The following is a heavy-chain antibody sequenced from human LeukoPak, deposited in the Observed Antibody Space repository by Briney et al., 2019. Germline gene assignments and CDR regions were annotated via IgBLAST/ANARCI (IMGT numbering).Heavy chain of an antibody. CDR3: ARGFPLEWLSEYFQH. J-gene: IGHJ1*01. D-gene: IGHD3-3*01. V-gene: IGHV3-7*01. CDR1: GFTFSSYW. Sequence: GGSLRLSCAASGFTFSSYWMSWVRQAPGKGLEWVANIKQDGSEKYYVDSVKGRFTISRDNAKNSLYLQMNSLRAEDTAVYYCARGFPLEWLSEYFQHWGQGTLVTVSS. CDR2: IKQDGSEK.